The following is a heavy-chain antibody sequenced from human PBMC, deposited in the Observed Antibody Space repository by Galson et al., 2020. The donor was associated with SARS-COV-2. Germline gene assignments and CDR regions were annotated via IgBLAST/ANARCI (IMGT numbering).Heavy chain of an antibody. J-gene: IGHJ4*02. V-gene: IGHV3-7*01. CDR1: GFTFSTYW. CDR2: IKQDGREK. CDR3: ARGRYSGYVWG. Sequence: GGSLRLSCAASGFTFSTYWMTWVRQAPGKRLEWVANIKQDGREKYYVDSVKGRFTISRDNAKNSLYLQMNSLRAEDTAVYYCARGRYSGYVWGWGQGTLVTVSS. D-gene: IGHD5-12*01.